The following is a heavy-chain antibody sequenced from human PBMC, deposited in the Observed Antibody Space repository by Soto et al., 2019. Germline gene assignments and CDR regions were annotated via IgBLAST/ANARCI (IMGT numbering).Heavy chain of an antibody. CDR3: AREIPPRGNFRLRFDP. Sequence: PGGSLRLSCAASGFTFSNYAMSWVRQAPGKGLEWVSYISSSGSTIYYADSVKGRFTISRDNAKNSLYLQMNSLRAEDTAVYYCAREIPPRGNFRLRFDPWGQGTLVTVSS. CDR1: GFTFSNYA. V-gene: IGHV3-48*03. D-gene: IGHD1-1*01. J-gene: IGHJ5*02. CDR2: ISSSGSTI.